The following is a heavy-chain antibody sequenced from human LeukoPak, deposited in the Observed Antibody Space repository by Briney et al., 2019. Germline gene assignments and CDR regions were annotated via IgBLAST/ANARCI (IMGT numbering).Heavy chain of an antibody. Sequence: GGSLRLSCAASGFTFSSYSMNWVRQAPGKGLEWVSSISSSSSSYIYYADSVKGRFTISRDNAKNSLYLQMNSLRAEDTAVHYCARDGGGDAFDIWGQGTMVTVSS. V-gene: IGHV3-21*01. CDR3: ARDGGGDAFDI. D-gene: IGHD2-15*01. CDR2: ISSSSSSYI. CDR1: GFTFSSYS. J-gene: IGHJ3*02.